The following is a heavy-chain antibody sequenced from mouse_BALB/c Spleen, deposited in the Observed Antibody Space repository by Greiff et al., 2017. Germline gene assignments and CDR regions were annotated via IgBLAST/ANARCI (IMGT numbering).Heavy chain of an antibody. CDR2: IYPGDGDT. CDR1: GYTFTSYW. Sequence: QVQLQQSGAELARPGASVKLSCKASGYTFTSYWMQWVKQRPGQGLEWIGAIYPGDGDTRYTQKFKGKATLTADKSSSTAYMQLSSLASEDSAVYYCARYYYGSSNYFDYWGQGTTLTVSS. CDR3: ARYYYGSSNYFDY. V-gene: IGHV1-87*01. D-gene: IGHD1-1*01. J-gene: IGHJ2*01.